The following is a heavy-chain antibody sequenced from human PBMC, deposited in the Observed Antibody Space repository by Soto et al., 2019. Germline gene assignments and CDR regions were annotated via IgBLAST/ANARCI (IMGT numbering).Heavy chain of an antibody. CDR1: GYSFSTYW. V-gene: IGHV5-51*01. CDR2: IYAANSET. CDR3: GRHHPTPGYNGYLDP. D-gene: IGHD1-7*01. J-gene: IGHJ5*02. Sequence: PGEPLKISCESSGYSFSTYWIGWVRQMAGKGLEWVGLIYAANSETRYSPSFQGQVTLSVDKSINTASLQWSSLQASDTAIYYCGRHHPTPGYNGYLDPFGQETLV.